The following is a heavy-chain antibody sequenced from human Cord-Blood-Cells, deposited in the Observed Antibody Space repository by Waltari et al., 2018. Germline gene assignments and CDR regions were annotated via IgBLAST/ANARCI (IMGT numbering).Heavy chain of an antibody. V-gene: IGHV1-69*09. J-gene: IGHJ3*02. D-gene: IGHD2-2*01. CDR3: AGGRPTAEGLYAFDI. CDR1: GGTFSSYA. Sequence: VQLVQSGAAVQKPGPSVKVSCQASGGTFSSYALSRVGRAPGQGLEWMGRIITILGVANNEQKSQGSGTITAEKSTSTAYMELSSLGSEDTAVEYCAGGRPTAEGLYAFDIWGQGTMVTVSS. CDR2: IITILGVA.